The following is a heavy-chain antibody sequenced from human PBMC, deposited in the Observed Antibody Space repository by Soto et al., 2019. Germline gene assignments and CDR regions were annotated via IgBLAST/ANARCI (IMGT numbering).Heavy chain of an antibody. CDR2: IYSGGSI. V-gene: IGHV3-53*05. Sequence: VQLVESGGGLIQAGGSLRLSCAVSGFTVSNNYMMWVRQAPGKGLEWVSLIYSGGSISYEVYVKGRFTIASDGYMNMLYLEINSLTVEDTAVDYCVRDGNGQWGSPHWGQGTVVTVS. J-gene: IGHJ4*02. D-gene: IGHD3-16*01. CDR3: VRDGNGQWGSPH. CDR1: GFTVSNNY.